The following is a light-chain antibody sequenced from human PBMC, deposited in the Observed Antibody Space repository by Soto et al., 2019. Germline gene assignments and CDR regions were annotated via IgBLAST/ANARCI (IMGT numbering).Light chain of an antibody. V-gene: IGLV2-14*03. CDR1: SSDFIGYNY. CDR3: PSFTSDHLYG. J-gene: IGLJ1*01. CDR2: YVS. Sequence: QSALTQPASVSGSPGQSITISCTVTSSDFIGYNYVSWYQQYPGKVPKLLIYYVSDLPSGVSNLFSVFKAGKTASLTISGLQAEDEADYFCPSFTSDHLYGFGNGTKVTVL.